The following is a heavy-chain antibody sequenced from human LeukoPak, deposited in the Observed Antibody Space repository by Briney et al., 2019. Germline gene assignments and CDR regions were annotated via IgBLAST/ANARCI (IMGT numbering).Heavy chain of an antibody. J-gene: IGHJ6*04. CDR2: IIPIFCTA. Sequence: SVKVSCKASGGTFSSYAIRWVRQAPGQGLEWVGGIIPIFCTANYAQKFQGRVTITADESTSTAYMELSSLRSEDTAVYYCARDAGYCSSTSCSPTEYYYYGMDVWGKGTTVTVSS. V-gene: IGHV1-69*13. CDR3: ARDAGYCSSTSCSPTEYYYYGMDV. CDR1: GGTFSSYA. D-gene: IGHD2-2*03.